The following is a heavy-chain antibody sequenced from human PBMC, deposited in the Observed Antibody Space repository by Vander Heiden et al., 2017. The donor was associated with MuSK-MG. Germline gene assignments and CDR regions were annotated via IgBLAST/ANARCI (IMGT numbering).Heavy chain of an antibody. V-gene: IGHV3-7*01. D-gene: IGHD2-15*01. Sequence: EVQLVESGGGLVQPGGSLRLSCAASGFTFSNYWMTWVRQVPGKGLEWVAKIKEDGNEKYYLDSVKGRFTVSRDNAKNSLHLQMNSLRGEDTAVYYCAREGKWSDWGQGTLVTVSS. CDR2: IKEDGNEK. CDR1: GFTFSNYW. J-gene: IGHJ4*02. CDR3: AREGKWSD.